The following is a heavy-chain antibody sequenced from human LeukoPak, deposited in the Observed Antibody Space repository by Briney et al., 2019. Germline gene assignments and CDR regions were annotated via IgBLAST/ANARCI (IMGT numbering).Heavy chain of an antibody. Sequence: GSSVKVSCKASGGTFISYAISWVRQAPGQGLEWMGGIIPIFGTANYAQKFQGRVTITADESTSTAYMELSSLRSEDTAVYYCARSGSGYSYGYESGYFDYWGQGTLVTVSS. J-gene: IGHJ4*02. CDR2: IIPIFGTA. CDR3: ARSGSGYSYGYESGYFDY. D-gene: IGHD5-18*01. V-gene: IGHV1-69*01. CDR1: GGTFISYA.